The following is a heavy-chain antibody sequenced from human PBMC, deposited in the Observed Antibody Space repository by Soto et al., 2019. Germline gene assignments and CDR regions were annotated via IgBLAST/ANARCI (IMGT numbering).Heavy chain of an antibody. CDR1: GGSISSCGYY. Sequence: SETLSLTCTVSGGSISSCGYYWSWIRQHPGKGLEWIGYIYYSGTTYYNPSLKSRVTISVDTSKNQFSLKLSSVTAADTAVYYCARHRYSYGVYYFDYWGQGTLVTVSS. J-gene: IGHJ4*02. V-gene: IGHV4-31*03. CDR3: ARHRYSYGVYYFDY. D-gene: IGHD5-18*01. CDR2: IYYSGTT.